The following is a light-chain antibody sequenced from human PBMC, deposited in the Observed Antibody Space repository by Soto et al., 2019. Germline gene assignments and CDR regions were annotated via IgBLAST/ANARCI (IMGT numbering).Light chain of an antibody. CDR1: QSVSSN. J-gene: IGKJ1*01. Sequence: IVMTPSPATLSVSPGERGTLSCMASQSVSSNLAWYQQKHGQAPRLLIHGASTRATVVLAWFSGSGSGTDYTLTISSLDFEDFAVYYGQQYNNCPPTFGQGTKVDIK. CDR3: QQYNNCPPT. V-gene: IGKV3-15*01. CDR2: GAS.